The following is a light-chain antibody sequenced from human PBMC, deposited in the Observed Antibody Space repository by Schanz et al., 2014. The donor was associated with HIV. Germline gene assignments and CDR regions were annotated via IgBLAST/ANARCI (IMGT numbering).Light chain of an antibody. V-gene: IGKV1-39*01. CDR3: QQSNTFPYT. CDR1: QNITDH. J-gene: IGKJ2*01. Sequence: DIQMTQSPSSLSASVGDRVTITCRASQNITDHLTWYQHKPGRPPKLLIYAATVLHPGVPSRFSGSGSGTEFTLTISSLQPDDFATYYCQQSNTFPYTFGQGTKLEIK. CDR2: AAT.